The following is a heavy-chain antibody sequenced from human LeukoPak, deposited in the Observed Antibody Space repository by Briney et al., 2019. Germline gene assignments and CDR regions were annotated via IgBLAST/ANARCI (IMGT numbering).Heavy chain of an antibody. V-gene: IGHV3-23*01. J-gene: IGHJ4*02. CDR1: GFTFSSYA. Sequence: PGGSLRLSCAASGFTFSSYAISWVRQAPGKGLEWVSAISGSAGNTYYADSVRGRFTISRDNSKNTLYLQMSSLRAEDSAVYYCAKRGGYETMAAFDYWGQGTLVTVSS. CDR3: AKRGGYETMAAFDY. CDR2: ISGSAGNT. D-gene: IGHD3-10*01.